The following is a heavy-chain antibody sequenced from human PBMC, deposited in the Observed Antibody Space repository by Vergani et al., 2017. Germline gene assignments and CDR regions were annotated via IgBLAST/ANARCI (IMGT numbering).Heavy chain of an antibody. CDR1: GGSISSSSYY. V-gene: IGHV4-39*07. Sequence: QLQLQESGPGLVKPSETLSLTCTVSGGSISSSSYYWGWIRQPPGKGLEWIGSIYYSGSTYYNPSLKSRVTISVDTSKNQFSLKLSSVTAADTAVYYCARGSGYDSSPFDYWGQGTLVTVSS. D-gene: IGHD3-22*01. CDR3: ARGSGYDSSPFDY. J-gene: IGHJ4*02. CDR2: IYYSGST.